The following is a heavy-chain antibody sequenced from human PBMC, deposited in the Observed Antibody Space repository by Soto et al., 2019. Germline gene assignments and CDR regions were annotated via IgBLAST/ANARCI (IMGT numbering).Heavy chain of an antibody. J-gene: IGHJ4*02. CDR2: IHRSGTT. CDR3: ARHVGVPGTRGFDY. D-gene: IGHD6-19*01. CDR1: GASISDDNW. V-gene: IGHV4-4*02. Sequence: QVQLQESGPGLVKPSGTLSLACAVFGASISDDNWWSWVCQPPGKGLEWIGEIHRSGTTNYNSSLESRVTISIDKSRKRISLKLSSVAAAVSAIYYCARHVGVPGTRGFDYWGQGTLVTVSS.